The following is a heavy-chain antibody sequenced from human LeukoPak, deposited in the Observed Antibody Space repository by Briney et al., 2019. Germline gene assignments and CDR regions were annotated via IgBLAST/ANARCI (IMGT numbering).Heavy chain of an antibody. Sequence: GGSLRLSCAASGFTFSSLTMSWVRQAPGKGLEWVSRITDSGSNTYYVDSVKGRFTISRDNSKSTLHLQMNSLRVEDTAVYYCAKGGYMDLDYWGQGTLVTV. CDR1: GFTFSSLT. CDR2: ITDSGSNT. J-gene: IGHJ4*02. D-gene: IGHD5-24*01. V-gene: IGHV3-23*01. CDR3: AKGGYMDLDY.